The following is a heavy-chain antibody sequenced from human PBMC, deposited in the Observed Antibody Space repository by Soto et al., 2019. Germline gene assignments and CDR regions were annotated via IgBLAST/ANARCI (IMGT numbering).Heavy chain of an antibody. D-gene: IGHD2-21*01. Sequence: SGKVCFKASGGPFSSYAISLVRQAPGQGLEWMGGIIPIFGTANYAQKFQGRVTITADESTSTAYMELSSLRSEDTAVYYCARDSTPTVVINEDWYFDLWGRGTLVTVSS. CDR1: GGPFSSYA. CDR2: IIPIFGTA. CDR3: ARDSTPTVVINEDWYFDL. J-gene: IGHJ2*01. V-gene: IGHV1-69*13.